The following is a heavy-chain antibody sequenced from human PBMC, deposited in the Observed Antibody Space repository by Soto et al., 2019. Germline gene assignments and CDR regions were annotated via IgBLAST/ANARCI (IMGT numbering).Heavy chain of an antibody. J-gene: IGHJ3*02. CDR1: GGSFSSYT. V-gene: IGHV1-69*02. D-gene: IGHD3-10*01. Sequence: QVQLVQSGAEVKKTGSSVKVSCKASGGSFSSYTISWVRQAPGQGLEWMGRIVPMVGRTIYAQKFQGRVAISADKSTTTASMDLSNLASEDTAMYYCALDSGSDVFDIWGQGTLVTVSS. CDR3: ALDSGSDVFDI. CDR2: IVPMVGRT.